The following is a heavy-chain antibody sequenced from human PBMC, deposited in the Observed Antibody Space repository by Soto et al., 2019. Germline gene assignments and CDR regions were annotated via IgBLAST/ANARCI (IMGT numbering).Heavy chain of an antibody. CDR1: GFTFSTYA. D-gene: IGHD6-6*01. V-gene: IGHV3-23*01. CDR2: IRGSGGSP. Sequence: EVHLLESGGGLVQPGGSLRLSCAASGFTFSTYAMSWVRQAPGKGPEWVSTIRGSGGSPSYADSVKGRCTISRDNSRKPLYLQMNSLSVEDTAVYYCAKRRDTYNSSGGYGLDVCGQGTTVTVSS. CDR3: AKRRDTYNSSGGYGLDV. J-gene: IGHJ6*02.